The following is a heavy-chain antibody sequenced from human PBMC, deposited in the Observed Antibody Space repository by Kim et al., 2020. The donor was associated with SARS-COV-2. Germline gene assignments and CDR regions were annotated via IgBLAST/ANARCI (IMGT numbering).Heavy chain of an antibody. Sequence: GGSLRLSCAASGITFSDYYMDWVRQAPGKGLEWVGRSRNKANSYTTEYAASVKGRFTISRDDSKNSPYLQMNSLKTEDTAVYYCAGQKSYYGWFDPWGQGTLVTVSS. D-gene: IGHD3-10*01. V-gene: IGHV3-72*01. CDR1: GITFSDYY. CDR2: SRNKANSYTT. CDR3: AGQKSYYGWFDP. J-gene: IGHJ5*02.